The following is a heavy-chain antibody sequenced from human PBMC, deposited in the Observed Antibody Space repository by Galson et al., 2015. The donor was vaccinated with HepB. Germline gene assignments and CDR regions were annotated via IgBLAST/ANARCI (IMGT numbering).Heavy chain of an antibody. Sequence: CAISGDSVSSNSAAWNWIRQSPSRGLEWLGRTYYRSKWYNDYAVSVKSRITINPDTSKNQFSLQLNSVTPEDTAVYYCARDRVAALHYYYYYMDVWGKGTTFTVSS. D-gene: IGHD6-6*01. CDR3: ARDRVAALHYYYYYMDV. CDR1: GDSVSSNSAA. J-gene: IGHJ6*03. V-gene: IGHV6-1*01. CDR2: TYYRSKWYN.